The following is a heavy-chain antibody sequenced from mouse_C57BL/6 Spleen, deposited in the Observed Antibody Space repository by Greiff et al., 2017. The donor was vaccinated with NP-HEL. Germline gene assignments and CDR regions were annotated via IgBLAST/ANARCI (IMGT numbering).Heavy chain of an antibody. J-gene: IGHJ4*01. D-gene: IGHD1-1*01. CDR1: GFNIKDYY. V-gene: IGHV14-1*01. CDR3: TTGGYYGSSFYYAMDY. CDR2: IDPEDGDT. Sequence: VQLQQSGAELVRPGASVKLSCTASGFNIKDYYMHWVKQRPEQGLEWIGRIDPEDGDTEYAPKFQGKATMTADTSSNTAYLQLSSLTSEDTAVYYCTTGGYYGSSFYYAMDYWGQGTSVTVSS.